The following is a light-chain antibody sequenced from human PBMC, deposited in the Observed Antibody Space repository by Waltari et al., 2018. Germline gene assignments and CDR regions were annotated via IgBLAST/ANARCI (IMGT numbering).Light chain of an antibody. Sequence: QSALTQPASVSGSPGQSITISCTGTSIDVGDYNFVSWYQHHPGKAPKLIIYDVSDRASGVSNRLAGCKSGNTASRTSSGLQAEDEAMYYCSSFTGSSFVLFGGGTMLTVL. CDR2: DVS. V-gene: IGLV2-14*03. J-gene: IGLJ2*01. CDR1: SIDVGDYNF. CDR3: SSFTGSSFVL.